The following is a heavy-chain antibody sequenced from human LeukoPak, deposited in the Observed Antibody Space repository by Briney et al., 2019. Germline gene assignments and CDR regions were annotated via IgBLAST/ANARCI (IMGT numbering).Heavy chain of an antibody. J-gene: IGHJ6*02. CDR1: GFTFDDYA. CDR3: AKDTPLFYHYYGIDV. V-gene: IGHV3-9*01. Sequence: QPGGSLRLSCAASGFTFDDYAMHWVRQAPGKGLEWVSGISWNSGSIGYADSVKGRFTISRDNAKNSLYLQMNSLRAEDTALYYCAKDTPLFYHYYGIDVWGQGTTVTVSS. CDR2: ISWNSGSI.